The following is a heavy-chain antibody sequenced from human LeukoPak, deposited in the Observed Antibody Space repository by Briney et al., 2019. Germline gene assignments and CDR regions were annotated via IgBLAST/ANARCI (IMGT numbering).Heavy chain of an antibody. D-gene: IGHD1-26*01. Sequence: SVQVSCKASGGSFSMSAISWVRQAPGQGLEWMGRIIPILGIPDYAQSFQGRVTITADKSSNTAYMELYNLRSEDTAVFYCATDQSGRLSWGRGTLVTVSS. CDR2: IIPILGIP. J-gene: IGHJ4*02. V-gene: IGHV1-69*04. CDR1: GGSFSMSA. CDR3: ATDQSGRLS.